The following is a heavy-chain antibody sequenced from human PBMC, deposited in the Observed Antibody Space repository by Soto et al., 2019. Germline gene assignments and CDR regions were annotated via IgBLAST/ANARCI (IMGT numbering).Heavy chain of an antibody. Sequence: ASVNVSCKASGGTFSSYAISWVRQAPGQGLEWMVGIIPIFGTANYAQKFQGRVTITADESTSTAYMELSSLRSEDTAVYYCASRNYDFWSGYYDAPGYYGMDVWGQGTTVTVSS. CDR3: ASRNYDFWSGYYDAPGYYGMDV. D-gene: IGHD3-3*01. J-gene: IGHJ6*02. CDR2: IIPIFGTA. V-gene: IGHV1-69*13. CDR1: GGTFSSYA.